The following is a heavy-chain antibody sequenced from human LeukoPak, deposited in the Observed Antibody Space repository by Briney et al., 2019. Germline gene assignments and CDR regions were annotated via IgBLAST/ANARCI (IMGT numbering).Heavy chain of an antibody. J-gene: IGHJ4*02. CDR2: ISGSDGST. Sequence: GGSLRLSCAASGFTFSNYAMNWVRQAPGKGLEWVSGISGSDGSTYYADSVKGRFTISRDNSKNTLYLQMNSLRAEDTAVYFCAKDPFGYGSGSPRYFDYWGQGALVTVSS. CDR1: GFTFSNYA. CDR3: AKDPFGYGSGSPRYFDY. V-gene: IGHV3-23*01. D-gene: IGHD3-10*01.